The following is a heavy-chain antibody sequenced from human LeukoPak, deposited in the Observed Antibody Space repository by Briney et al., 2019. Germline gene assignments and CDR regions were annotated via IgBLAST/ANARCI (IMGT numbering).Heavy chain of an antibody. J-gene: IGHJ4*02. D-gene: IGHD6-13*01. CDR1: GFTFSNYW. Sequence: GGSLRLSCEGSGFTFSNYWMNWVRLAPGKGLERVGYINKDGGDKNYLDSVKGRFTISRDKTKNSQYLQMDSLRVEDTAVYYCTTLSAADIDYWGQGTLVTVSS. CDR3: TTLSAADIDY. CDR2: INKDGGDK. V-gene: IGHV3-7*01.